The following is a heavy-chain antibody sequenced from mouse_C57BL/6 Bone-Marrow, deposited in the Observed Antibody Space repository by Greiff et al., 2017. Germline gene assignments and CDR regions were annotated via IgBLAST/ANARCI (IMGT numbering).Heavy chain of an antibody. J-gene: IGHJ3*01. CDR1: GFTFSDAW. CDR2: IRNKANNHAT. CDR3: LLYYDYDGFAY. Sequence: EVQVVESGGGLVQPGGSMKLSCAASGFTFSDAWMDWVRQSPEKGLEWVAEIRNKANNHATYYAESVKGRFTISRDDSKSSVYLQMNSLRAEDTGIYYCLLYYDYDGFAYWGQGTLVTVSA. D-gene: IGHD2-4*01. V-gene: IGHV6-6*01.